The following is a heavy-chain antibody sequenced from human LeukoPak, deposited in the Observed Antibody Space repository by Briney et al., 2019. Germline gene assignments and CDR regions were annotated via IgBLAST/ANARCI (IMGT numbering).Heavy chain of an antibody. J-gene: IGHJ4*02. CDR1: GGSISSYY. V-gene: IGHV4-4*07. D-gene: IGHD3-22*01. Sequence: SETLSLTCTVSGGSISSYYWSWIRQPAGKGLEWIGRIYTSGSTNYNPSLKSRVTMSADTSKNQFSLKLSSVTAADTAVYYCARGPYYYDSSGHGYYFDYWGQGTLVTVSS. CDR2: IYTSGST. CDR3: ARGPYYYDSSGHGYYFDY.